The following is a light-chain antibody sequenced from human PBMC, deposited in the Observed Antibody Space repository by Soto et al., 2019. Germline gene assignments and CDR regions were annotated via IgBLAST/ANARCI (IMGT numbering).Light chain of an antibody. CDR1: QSIATF. J-gene: IGKJ2*01. Sequence: DIQMTQTPSSLSASVGDRVTITCRASQSIATFLNWYQQRPGQAPRLLIYAASNLESGVPSTFSGSGSDTVFTLTISSLQPEDFATYYCQQSYRTPVTFGQGTKLEIK. V-gene: IGKV1-39*01. CDR2: AAS. CDR3: QQSYRTPVT.